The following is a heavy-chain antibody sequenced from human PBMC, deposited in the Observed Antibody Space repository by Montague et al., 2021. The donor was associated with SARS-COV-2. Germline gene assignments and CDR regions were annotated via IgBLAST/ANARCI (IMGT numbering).Heavy chain of an antibody. D-gene: IGHD4-23*01. CDR2: IYDGGAV. CDR3: VRDHPYGGPRGAYDI. V-gene: IGHV4-59*01. Sequence: SETLSLTCTVSGGSITGYYLIWLRRSPGQGLEWIAYIYDGGAVNYNPSLGSRVTISTDTSKNQLSLKVNSVTAADTAVYYCVRDHPYGGPRGAYDIWGQGTVVTVSS. CDR1: GGSITGYY. J-gene: IGHJ3*02.